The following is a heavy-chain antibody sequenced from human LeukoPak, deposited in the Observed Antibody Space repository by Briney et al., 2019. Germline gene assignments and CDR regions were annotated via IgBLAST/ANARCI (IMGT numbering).Heavy chain of an antibody. CDR1: GGNFTNYA. J-gene: IGHJ6*03. V-gene: IGHV1-69*05. CDR3: AVGDPFNYYMDL. D-gene: IGHD4-17*01. Sequence: GASVKISFKASGGNFTNYAISWVRQAPGQGLEWMGGLIPLFGATNYTQRFQGRITITTDESTTTAYMELSSLRSEDTAVYFCAVGDPFNYYMDLWGKGTTVTVFS. CDR2: LIPLFGAT.